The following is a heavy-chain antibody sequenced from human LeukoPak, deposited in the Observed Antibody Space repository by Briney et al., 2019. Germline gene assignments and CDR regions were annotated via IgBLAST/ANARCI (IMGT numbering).Heavy chain of an antibody. CDR2: IKQDGSEK. D-gene: IGHD3-3*01. CDR1: GFTFSSYW. Sequence: PGGSLRLSCAASGFTFSSYWMSWVRQAPGKGLEWVANIKQDGSEKYYVDSVKGRFTISRDNAKNSLYLQMNSLSAEDTAVYYCARDQAEEWLLSRYFDHWGQGALVTVSS. J-gene: IGHJ4*02. CDR3: ARDQAEEWLLSRYFDH. V-gene: IGHV3-7*01.